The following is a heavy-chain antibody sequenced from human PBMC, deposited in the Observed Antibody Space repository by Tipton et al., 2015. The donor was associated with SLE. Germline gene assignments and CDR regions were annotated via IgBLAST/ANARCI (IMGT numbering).Heavy chain of an antibody. D-gene: IGHD2-2*01. J-gene: IGHJ6*02. CDR2: VFRGGST. V-gene: IGHV4-34*01. Sequence: AGLVKPSETLSLTCSVYGDSLSGQYWSWIRQPPGKGLEWIGEVFRGGSTNYSPPLESRVTITVDMSKNQFSLRLISVTAADTAVYYCARGCSSSTCEPFYFFGMDVWGQGTTVTVSS. CDR1: GDSLSGQY. CDR3: ARGCSSSTCEPFYFFGMDV.